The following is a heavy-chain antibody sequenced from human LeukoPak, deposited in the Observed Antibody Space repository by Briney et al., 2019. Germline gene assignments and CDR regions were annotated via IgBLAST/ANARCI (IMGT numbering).Heavy chain of an antibody. J-gene: IGHJ4*02. CDR1: GGSISSYY. Sequence: SETLSLTCTVSGGSISSYYRSWIRQPPGKGLEWIGYIYYSGSTNYNPSLKSRVTISVDTSKNQFSLKLSSVTAADTAVYYCARGTPYCTNGVCSNDFDYWGQGTLVTVSS. CDR2: IYYSGST. D-gene: IGHD2-8*01. CDR3: ARGTPYCTNGVCSNDFDY. V-gene: IGHV4-59*01.